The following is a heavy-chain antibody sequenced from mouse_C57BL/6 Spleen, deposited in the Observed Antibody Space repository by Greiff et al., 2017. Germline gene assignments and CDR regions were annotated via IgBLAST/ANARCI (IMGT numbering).Heavy chain of an antibody. CDR1: GYTFTDYY. J-gene: IGHJ2*01. D-gene: IGHD1-1*01. CDR3: AREGSTVVAHFGY. V-gene: IGHV1-76*01. Sequence: QVQLQQSGAELVRPGASVKLSCKASGYTFTDYYINWVKQRPGQGLEWIARIYPGSGNTYYNEKFKGKATLTAEKSSSTAYMQLSSLTSEDSAVYFCAREGSTVVAHFGYWGQGTTLTVSS. CDR2: IYPGSGNT.